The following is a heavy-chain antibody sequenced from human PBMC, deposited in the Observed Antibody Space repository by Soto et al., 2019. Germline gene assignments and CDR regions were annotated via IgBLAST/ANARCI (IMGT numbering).Heavy chain of an antibody. CDR3: ARGVVRVIYGMDV. CDR2: INPNSGGT. J-gene: IGHJ6*01. Sequence: ASVKVSCKASGYTFTGYYMHWVRQAPGQGLEWMGWINPNSGGTNYAQNFHCSVTISRVTSISTAYMEVSRLISDDTAVYYFARGVVRVIYGMDVWGLGTTVTVSS. D-gene: IGHD3-10*01. V-gene: IGHV1-2*02. CDR1: GYTFTGYY.